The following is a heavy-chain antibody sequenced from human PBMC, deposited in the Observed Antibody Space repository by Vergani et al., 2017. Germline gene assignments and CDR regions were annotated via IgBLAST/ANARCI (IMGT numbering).Heavy chain of an antibody. CDR1: GFTFSSSA. J-gene: IGHJ4*02. D-gene: IGHD3-16*02. V-gene: IGHV3-23*01. CDR3: ARAPKSGYTTFFDY. CDR2: ISGSGGST. Sequence: EVQVLESGGGLVQPGGSLRLSCAASGFTFSSSAMNWVRQAPGEGLEWVSSISGSGGSTYYSVALKGRFIISRDNSKNTLYLQMNNLRVEDTAIYYCARAPKSGYTTFFDYWGQGTLVTVSS.